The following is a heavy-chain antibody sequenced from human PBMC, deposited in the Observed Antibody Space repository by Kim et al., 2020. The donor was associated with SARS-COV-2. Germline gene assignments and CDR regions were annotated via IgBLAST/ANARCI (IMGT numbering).Heavy chain of an antibody. CDR1: GGTFSSYA. D-gene: IGHD3-10*01. Sequence: SVKVSCKASGGTFSSYAISWVRQAPGQGLEWMGGIIPIFGTANYAQKFQGRVTITADESTSTAYMELSSLRSEDTAVYYCARAPLWFGELLSIDYWGQGTLVTVSS. CDR3: ARAPLWFGELLSIDY. V-gene: IGHV1-69*13. J-gene: IGHJ4*02. CDR2: IIPIFGTA.